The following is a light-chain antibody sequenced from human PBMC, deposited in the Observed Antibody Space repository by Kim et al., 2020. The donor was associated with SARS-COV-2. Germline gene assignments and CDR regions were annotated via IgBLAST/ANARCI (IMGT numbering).Light chain of an antibody. CDR1: NDIGNN. J-gene: IGKJ1*01. CDR3: QQYYSFPRT. V-gene: IGKV1-16*02. CDR2: AAS. Sequence: ASIGISSTISSRASNDIGNNSAWFQKKPGKAPKSLIYAASSFQSCVPSEFRGSGSGTDFTLTISSLQPEDFATYYCQQYYSFPRTFVQGTKVYIK.